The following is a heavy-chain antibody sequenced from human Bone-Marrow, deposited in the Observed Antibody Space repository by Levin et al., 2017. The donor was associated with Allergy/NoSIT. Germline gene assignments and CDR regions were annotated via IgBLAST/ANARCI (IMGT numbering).Heavy chain of an antibody. CDR3: TRRLPSTKWFDP. J-gene: IGHJ5*02. V-gene: IGHV3-73*01. CDR2: IRSKANSYAT. D-gene: IGHD5-18*01. CDR1: GFTFSGSA. Sequence: GESLKISCTASGFTFSGSAMHWVRQASGIGLEWVGRIRSKANSYATAYAASVRGRFTISRDDSKNTAYLQMDSLKTEDTAVYYCTRRLPSTKWFDPWGQGTLVTVSS.